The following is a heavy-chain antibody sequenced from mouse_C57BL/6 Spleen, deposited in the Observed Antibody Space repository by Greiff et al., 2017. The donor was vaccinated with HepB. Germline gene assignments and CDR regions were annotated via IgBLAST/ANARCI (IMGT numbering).Heavy chain of an antibody. Sequence: EVKLVESGGGLVKPGGSLKLSCAASGFTFSSYAMSWVRQTPEKRLEWVATISDGGSYTYYPDNVKGRFTISRDNAKNNLYLQMSHLKSEDTAMYYCARDPYGSSQAWFAYWGQGTLVTVSA. V-gene: IGHV5-4*01. CDR1: GFTFSSYA. J-gene: IGHJ3*01. CDR3: ARDPYGSSQAWFAY. CDR2: ISDGGSYT. D-gene: IGHD1-1*01.